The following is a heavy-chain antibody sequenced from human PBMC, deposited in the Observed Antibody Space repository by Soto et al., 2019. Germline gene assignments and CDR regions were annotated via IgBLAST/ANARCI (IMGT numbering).Heavy chain of an antibody. V-gene: IGHV5-10-1*01. D-gene: IGHD1-1*01. CDR2: IDPSDSYT. CDR1: GFTFINYW. CDR3: ATKEQKTTLAYYPLDV. J-gene: IGHJ6*02. Sequence: GESLKISCQGFGFTFINYWVTWVRQMPGKGLEWMGNIDPSDSYTNYSPSFQGHVTISADKSTRTAYLRWDSLRASDTAIYYCATKEQKTTLAYYPLDVWGQGTAVTVSS.